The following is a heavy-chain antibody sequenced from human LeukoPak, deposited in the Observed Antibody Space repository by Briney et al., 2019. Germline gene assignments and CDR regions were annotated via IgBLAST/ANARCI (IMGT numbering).Heavy chain of an antibody. CDR3: VRAALLCYGGAT. Sequence: SGGSLRLSCAASGFSFSSYGMHWVRQGQGKGPVGVSFLNSAGTRLRYAHSLKRRFTTSRHTANNTLYLQMNSLRLQATAVYYCVRAALLCYGGATWGQGTLVTVSS. V-gene: IGHV3-74*01. D-gene: IGHD2-8*01. CDR1: GFSFSSYG. CDR2: LNSAGTRL. J-gene: IGHJ3*01.